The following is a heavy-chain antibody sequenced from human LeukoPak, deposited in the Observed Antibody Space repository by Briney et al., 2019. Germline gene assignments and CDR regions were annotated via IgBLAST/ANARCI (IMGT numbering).Heavy chain of an antibody. CDR3: AGVNDFWSGYNWFDP. Sequence: SQTLSLTCTVSGGSISSGSYYWSWIRQPAGKGLEWSGRIYTSGSTNYNPSLKSRVTISVDTSKNQFSLKLSSVTAADTAVYYCAGVNDFWSGYNWFDPWGQGTLVTVSS. CDR2: IYTSGST. CDR1: GGSISSGSYY. D-gene: IGHD3-3*01. J-gene: IGHJ5*02. V-gene: IGHV4-61*02.